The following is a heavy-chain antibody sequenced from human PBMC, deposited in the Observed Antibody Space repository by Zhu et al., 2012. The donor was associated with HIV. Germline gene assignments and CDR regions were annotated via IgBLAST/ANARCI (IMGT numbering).Heavy chain of an antibody. D-gene: IGHD6-19*01. J-gene: IGHJ4*02. CDR2: ILGTGTT. CDR3: ARARGVAGTGYFDF. V-gene: IGHV4-4*07. CDR1: GGSISNYY. Sequence: QVHLQESGPGLVKPSETLSLTCTVSGGSISNYYWTWMRQPAGKGLEWIGRILGTGTTYYNPSLENRVTMSVDTSKNQFSLKVTSVTAADTAIYYCARARGVAGTGYFDFWGQGILVTVSS.